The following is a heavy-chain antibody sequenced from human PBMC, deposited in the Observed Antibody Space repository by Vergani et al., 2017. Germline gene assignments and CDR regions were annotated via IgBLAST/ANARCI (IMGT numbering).Heavy chain of an antibody. D-gene: IGHD6-19*01. J-gene: IGHJ4*02. Sequence: EVQLVESGGGLVQPGGSLRLSCAASGFTVSSNYMSWVRQAPGKGLEWVSVIYSGGSTYYADSVKGRFTISRDNSKNTLYLQMNSLRAEDTAVYYCAKDQGHSSGWYNFDYWGQGTLVTVSS. CDR2: IYSGGST. V-gene: IGHV3-66*01. CDR3: AKDQGHSSGWYNFDY. CDR1: GFTVSSNY.